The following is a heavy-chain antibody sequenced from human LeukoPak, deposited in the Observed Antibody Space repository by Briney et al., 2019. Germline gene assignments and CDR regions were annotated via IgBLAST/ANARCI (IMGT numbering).Heavy chain of an antibody. CDR2: ISYDGSSK. V-gene: IGHV3-30*04. CDR1: GFTFSTYA. J-gene: IGHJ6*03. Sequence: PGGSLRLSCAASGFTFSTYAMHWVRQAPGKGLEWVAVISYDGSSKYYADSVKGRFTISRDNAKNSLYLQMSSLRAEDTAVYYCARGMATIDGYYYYMDVWGKGTTVTVSS. D-gene: IGHD5-24*01. CDR3: ARGMATIDGYYYYMDV.